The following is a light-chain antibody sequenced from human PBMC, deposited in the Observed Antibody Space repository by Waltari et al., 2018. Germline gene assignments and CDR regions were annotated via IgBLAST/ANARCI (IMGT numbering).Light chain of an antibody. CDR2: GAS. V-gene: IGKV3-15*01. CDR3: QQYNNWPPIT. CDR1: QSVSSD. J-gene: IGKJ5*01. Sequence: ETVMTQSPATLSVSPGKSATLPCRASQSVSSDLAWYQQKPGQAPRLLIYGASTRATGIPARFSGSGSGTEFTLTISSLQSEDFAVYYCQQYNNWPPITFGQGTRLEIK.